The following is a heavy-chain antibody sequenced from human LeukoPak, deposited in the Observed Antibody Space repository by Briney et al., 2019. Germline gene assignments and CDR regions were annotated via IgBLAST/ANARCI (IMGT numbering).Heavy chain of an antibody. V-gene: IGHV1-69*13. J-gene: IGHJ6*02. CDR1: GGIFSSYA. D-gene: IGHD6-13*01. Sequence: SVKVSCKASGGIFSSYAISWVRQAPGQGLEWMGGIIPIFGTANYAQKFQGRVTITADESTSTAYMELSSLRSEDTAVYYCARLQQLDHYYYGMDVWGQGTTVTVSS. CDR2: IIPIFGTA. CDR3: ARLQQLDHYYYGMDV.